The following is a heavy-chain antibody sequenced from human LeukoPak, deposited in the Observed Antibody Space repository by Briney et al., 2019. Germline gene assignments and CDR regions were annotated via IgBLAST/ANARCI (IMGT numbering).Heavy chain of an antibody. V-gene: IGHV3-23*01. Sequence: ETLSLTCAVSGGSISSSNWWSWVRQPPGKGLEWVSAISGSGGSTYYADSVKGRFTISRDNAKNSLYLQMNSLRAEDTAVYYCARDRAVGVMIAFDTWGQGTSVTVSS. J-gene: IGHJ3*02. CDR3: ARDRAVGVMIAFDT. D-gene: IGHD3-16*01. CDR2: ISGSGGST. CDR1: GGSISSSN.